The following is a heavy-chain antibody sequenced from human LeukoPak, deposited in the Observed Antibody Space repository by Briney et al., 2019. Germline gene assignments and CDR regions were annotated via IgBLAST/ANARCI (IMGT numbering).Heavy chain of an antibody. J-gene: IGHJ6*04. D-gene: IGHD3-3*01. CDR2: ISSSSSYI. Sequence: PGGSLRLSCEASEFTFSRYSMNWVRQAPGKGLEWVSSISSSSSYIYYADSVKGRFTISRDNARNSLYLQMNSPRADDTAVYHCARGDPDISFGVVGEAFDIWGKGTTVTISS. CDR3: ARGDPDISFGVVGEAFDI. CDR1: EFTFSRYS. V-gene: IGHV3-21*01.